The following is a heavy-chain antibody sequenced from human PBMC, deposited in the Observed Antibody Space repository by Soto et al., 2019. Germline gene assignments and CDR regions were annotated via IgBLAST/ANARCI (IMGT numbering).Heavy chain of an antibody. CDR2: LGGTTSGA. CDR1: GFTFSNYA. Sequence: EVQLLESGGGLVQPGGSLRLSCAASGFTFSNYAMSWVRQAPGKGLEWVSSLGGTTSGAYYADSVKGRFTTSRDNSKNTRFLQMNSLRAEDTAVYYCAKRVIAGTERYFDYWGQGALVTVSS. J-gene: IGHJ4*02. CDR3: AKRVIAGTERYFDY. D-gene: IGHD1-26*01. V-gene: IGHV3-23*01.